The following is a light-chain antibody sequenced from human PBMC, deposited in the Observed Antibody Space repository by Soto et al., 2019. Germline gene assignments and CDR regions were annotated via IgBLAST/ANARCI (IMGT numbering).Light chain of an antibody. CDR1: QSVASN. CDR2: GAS. V-gene: IGKV3-15*01. CDR3: QQYHNWPPQYT. J-gene: IGKJ2*01. Sequence: EIVMTQSPASLSVSPGDGATLSCRARQSVASNVAWYQQKPGQGPRLLIHGASTRAVGVPARFSGSGSGTDFTLTISRLQSEDFAVYYCQQYHNWPPQYTFGQGTKLQIK.